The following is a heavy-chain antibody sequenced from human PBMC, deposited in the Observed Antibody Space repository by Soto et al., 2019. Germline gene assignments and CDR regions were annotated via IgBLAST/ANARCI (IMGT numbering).Heavy chain of an antibody. V-gene: IGHV3-30*18. D-gene: IGHD3-10*01. CDR3: AKKPQHYYGSGSYYKYYYYYGMDV. CDR1: GFPFSSYG. J-gene: IGHJ6*02. Sequence: PGGSLRLSCAASGFPFSSYGMHWVRQAPGKGLEWVAVISYDGSNKYYADSVKGRFTISRDNSKNTLYLQMNSLRAEDTAVYYCAKKPQHYYGSGSYYKYYYYYGMDVWGQGTTVTVSS. CDR2: ISYDGSNK.